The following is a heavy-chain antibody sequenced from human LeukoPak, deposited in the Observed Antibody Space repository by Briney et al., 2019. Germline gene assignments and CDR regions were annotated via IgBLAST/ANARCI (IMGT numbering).Heavy chain of an antibody. D-gene: IGHD2-2*01. CDR3: TELDCSSTSCHDY. Sequence: PGGSLRLSCAASGFTFSNYNMNWVRQAPGKGLEWVSYISSSSSMIYYADSVKGRFTISRDNAKNSLYLQMNSLRAEDTAVYYCTELDCSSTSCHDYWGQGTLVTVSS. CDR2: ISSSSSMI. CDR1: GFTFSNYN. J-gene: IGHJ4*02. V-gene: IGHV3-48*04.